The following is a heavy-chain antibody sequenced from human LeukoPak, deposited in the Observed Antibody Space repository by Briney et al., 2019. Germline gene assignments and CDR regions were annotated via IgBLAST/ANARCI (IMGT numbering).Heavy chain of an antibody. D-gene: IGHD6-19*01. CDR1: GGSISTYY. V-gene: IGHV4-59*08. J-gene: IGHJ3*02. CDR3: ARQQWLEQDAFDI. Sequence: SETLSLTCTVSGGSISTYYWSWIRQPPGKGLEWIGYIYYSGSTNYNPSLTSRVTISVDTSKNQFSLKVSSVTAADTAVYYCARQQWLEQDAFDIWGQGTMVTVSS. CDR2: IYYSGST.